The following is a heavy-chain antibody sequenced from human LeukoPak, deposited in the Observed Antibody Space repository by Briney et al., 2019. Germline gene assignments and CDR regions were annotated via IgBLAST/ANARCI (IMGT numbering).Heavy chain of an antibody. Sequence: ASVKVSCKASGGTFSSYAISWVRQAPGQGLEWMGGIIPIFGTANYAQKFQGRVTITADKSTSTAYMELSSLGSEDTAVYYCATNPEDIVVEDYYYYYGMDVWGKGTTVTVSS. D-gene: IGHD2-2*01. CDR3: ATNPEDIVVEDYYYYYGMDV. J-gene: IGHJ6*04. CDR1: GGTFSSYA. V-gene: IGHV1-69*06. CDR2: IIPIFGTA.